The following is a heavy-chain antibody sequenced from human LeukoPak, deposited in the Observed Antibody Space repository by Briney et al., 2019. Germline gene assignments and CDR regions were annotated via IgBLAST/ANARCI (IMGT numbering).Heavy chain of an antibody. CDR1: GLTVSSEY. CDR3: ARLLPASRHYFDY. D-gene: IGHD2-15*01. V-gene: IGHV3-53*01. Sequence: PGGSLRLSCAAYGLTVSSEYLAWVRQAPGKGLEWISVIYGAGATYYADSVQGRFTISRDTYGNALYLQMNSLRVEDTAVYHCARLLPASRHYFDYWGQGTLVTVSS. CDR2: IYGAGAT. J-gene: IGHJ4*02.